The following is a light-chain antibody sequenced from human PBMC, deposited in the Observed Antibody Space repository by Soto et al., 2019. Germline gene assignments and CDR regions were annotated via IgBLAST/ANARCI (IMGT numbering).Light chain of an antibody. V-gene: IGLV2-8*01. CDR2: EVS. CDR3: SSFAGNNKLV. J-gene: IGLJ2*01. Sequence: QSALTQPPSASGSPGQSVTISCTGTSSDVGGYNYVSWYQQHPGKAPKLMISEVSKRPSGVPDRFSGSKSGNTASLTVSGLQAEDEADYYCSSFAGNNKLVFGGGTKVT. CDR1: SSDVGGYNY.